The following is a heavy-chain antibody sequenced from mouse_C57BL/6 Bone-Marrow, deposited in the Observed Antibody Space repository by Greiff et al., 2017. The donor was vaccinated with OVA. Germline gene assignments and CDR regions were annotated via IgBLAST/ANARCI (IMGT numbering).Heavy chain of an antibody. CDR1: GYSFTGHY. CDR2: IYPYNGVS. J-gene: IGHJ1*03. Sequence: VQLQQSGPELVKPGASVKISCKASGYSFTGHYMHWVKQSHGNILDWIGYIYPYNGVSSYNQKFKGKATLTVDKSSSTDYMELRSLTSEDSAVYYCTRSGSYYYGSRWADWYFDVWGTGTTVTVSS. CDR3: TRSGSYYYGSRWADWYFDV. D-gene: IGHD1-1*01. V-gene: IGHV1-31*01.